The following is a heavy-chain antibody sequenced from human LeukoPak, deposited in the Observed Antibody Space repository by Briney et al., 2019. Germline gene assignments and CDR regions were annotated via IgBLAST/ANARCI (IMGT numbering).Heavy chain of an antibody. J-gene: IGHJ5*02. D-gene: IGHD6-13*01. CDR3: ARLYIGGCSRSTNDNWCDP. CDR2: INHSGST. V-gene: IGHV4-34*01. CDR1: GGSFSGYY. Sequence: SETLSLTCAVYGGSFSGYYWSWIRQPPGKGLEWIGEINHSGSTNYNPSIKSRVTISVDTSKNQFSLNLTSVTAADTAADYCARLYIGGCSRSTNDNWCDPWGQGTLVTVSS.